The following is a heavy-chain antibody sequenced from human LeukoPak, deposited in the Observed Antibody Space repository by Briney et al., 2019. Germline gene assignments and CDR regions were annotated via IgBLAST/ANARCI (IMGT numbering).Heavy chain of an antibody. V-gene: IGHV1-2*02. CDR3: ARATYYYDSSGYYSDAFDI. CDR1: GYTFTGYY. CDR2: ISPNSGGT. D-gene: IGHD3-22*01. Sequence: GASVKVSCKASGYTFTGYYMHWVRQAPGQGLEWMGWISPNSGGTNYAQKFQGRVTMTRDTSISTAYMELSRLRSDDTAVYYCARATYYYDSSGYYSDAFDIWGQGTMVTVSS. J-gene: IGHJ3*02.